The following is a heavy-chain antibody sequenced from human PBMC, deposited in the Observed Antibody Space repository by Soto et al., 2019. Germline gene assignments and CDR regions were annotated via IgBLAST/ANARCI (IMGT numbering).Heavy chain of an antibody. D-gene: IGHD6-13*01. V-gene: IGHV4-39*01. CDR2: VFKGGIT. CDR3: ATEILRAAAGRTLRGFDV. J-gene: IGHJ3*01. CDR1: GGSMSGSTYY. Sequence: SETLSLTCTVSGGSMSGSTYYWAWIRQPPGKGLEWLGSVFKGGITSNNSSLKSRVTMSVDTSKNQFSLKLSSVTAADTAVYYCATEILRAAAGRTLRGFDVWGQGTMVTVSS.